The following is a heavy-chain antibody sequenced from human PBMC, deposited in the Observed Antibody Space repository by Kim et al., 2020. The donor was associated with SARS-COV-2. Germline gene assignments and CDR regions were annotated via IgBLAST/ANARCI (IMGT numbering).Heavy chain of an antibody. CDR1: GGSFSGYY. V-gene: IGHV4-34*01. Sequence: SETLSLTCAVYGGSFSGYYWSWIRQPPGKGLEWIGEINHSGSTNYNPSLKSRVTISVDTSKNQFSLKLSSVTAADTAVYYCARGFWDYDDWDYYYYGMDVWGQGTTVTVSS. J-gene: IGHJ6*02. CDR2: INHSGST. D-gene: IGHD3-16*01. CDR3: ARGFWDYDDWDYYYYGMDV.